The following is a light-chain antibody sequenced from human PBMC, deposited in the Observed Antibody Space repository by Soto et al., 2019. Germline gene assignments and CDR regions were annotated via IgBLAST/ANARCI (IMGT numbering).Light chain of an antibody. CDR3: AAWDDSLNGV. CDR2: SNN. Sequence: QSVLTKPPSASGTPGQRVTISYSGSSSNIGSNTVNWYQQLPGTAPKLLIYSNNQRPSGVPDRFSGSKSGTSASLTISGLQSEDEADYYCAAWDDSLNGVFGTGTKVTVL. V-gene: IGLV1-44*01. CDR1: SSNIGSNT. J-gene: IGLJ1*01.